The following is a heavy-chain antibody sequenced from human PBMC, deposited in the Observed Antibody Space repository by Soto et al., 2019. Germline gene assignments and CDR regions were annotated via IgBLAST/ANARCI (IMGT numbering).Heavy chain of an antibody. CDR1: GFTFSSYG. Sequence: QVPLVESGGGVVQPVRSLRLSCAASGFTFSSYGMHWVRQAPGKGLEWVAVISYDGSNKYYADSVKGRFTISRDNSKNTLYLQMNSLRAEDTAVYYCAKEQGIAVAGTVYFQHWGQGTLVTVSS. J-gene: IGHJ1*01. V-gene: IGHV3-30*18. CDR3: AKEQGIAVAGTVYFQH. CDR2: ISYDGSNK. D-gene: IGHD6-19*01.